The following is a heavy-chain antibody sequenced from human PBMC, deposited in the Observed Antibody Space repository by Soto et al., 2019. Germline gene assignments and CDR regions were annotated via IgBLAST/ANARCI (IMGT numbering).Heavy chain of an antibody. CDR3: ASDSSGWNYYFDY. Sequence: NPSETLSLTCTVSGGSISSGGYYWSWIRQHPGKGLEWIGYIYYSGSTYYNPSLKSRVTISVDTSKNQFSLKLSSVTAAGTAVYFCASDSSGWNYYFDYWGQGTLVTVSS. D-gene: IGHD6-19*01. CDR2: IYYSGST. J-gene: IGHJ4*02. CDR1: GGSISSGGYY. V-gene: IGHV4-31*03.